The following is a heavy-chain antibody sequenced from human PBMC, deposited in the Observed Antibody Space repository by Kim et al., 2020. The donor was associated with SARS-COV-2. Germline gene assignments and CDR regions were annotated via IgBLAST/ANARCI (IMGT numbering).Heavy chain of an antibody. J-gene: IGHJ4*02. CDR2: INHRGRA. V-gene: IGHV4-34*01. CDR1: CGSFNGNS. CDR3: AMSAYSFPFD. Sequence: SETLSLTCTVCCGSFNGNSWTWVRQSPGKGLEWVGEINHRGRANYNPSLKSRLNISVDTSTNVFSLRLSSVSAADTAVYFCAMSAYSFPFDWGQGTLVTV. D-gene: IGHD1-26*01.